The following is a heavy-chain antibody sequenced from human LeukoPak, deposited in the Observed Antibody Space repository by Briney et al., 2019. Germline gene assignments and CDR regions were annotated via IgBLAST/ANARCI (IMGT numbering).Heavy chain of an antibody. Sequence: SVKVSCKASGGTFSSYAISWVRQAPGQGLEWMGGIIPIFGTANYAQKFQGRVTITADESTSTAYMELSSLRSEDTAVYYCARPVGATGDRGFDYWGQGTLVTVSS. D-gene: IGHD1-26*01. J-gene: IGHJ4*02. CDR1: GGTFSSYA. CDR3: ARPVGATGDRGFDY. CDR2: IIPIFGTA. V-gene: IGHV1-69*13.